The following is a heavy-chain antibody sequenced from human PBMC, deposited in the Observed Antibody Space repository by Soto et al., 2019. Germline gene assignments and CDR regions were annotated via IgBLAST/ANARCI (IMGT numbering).Heavy chain of an antibody. J-gene: IGHJ3*02. D-gene: IGHD6-13*01. CDR1: GFTFSSYA. CDR3: AKVKQLSIAFDAFDI. CDR2: ISGSGGST. V-gene: IGHV3-23*01. Sequence: GGSLRLSCAASGFTFSSYAMSWVRQAPGKGLEWVSDISGSGGSTYYADSVKGRFTISRDNSKNTLYLQMNSLRAEYTAVYYCAKVKQLSIAFDAFDIWGQGTMVTVSS.